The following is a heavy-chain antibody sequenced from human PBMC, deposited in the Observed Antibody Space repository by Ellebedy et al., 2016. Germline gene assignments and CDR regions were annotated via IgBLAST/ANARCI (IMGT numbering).Heavy chain of an antibody. D-gene: IGHD4-17*01. Sequence: GGSLRLSCAASGFTFNSHYMHWVRQAPGKGLEWVAIMSSDGSDKLYADSVEGRFTISRDDSKNTLFLQISSLRTDDTALYDCAKPMEYGDPRAFDVWGQGTMVTVSS. CDR3: AKPMEYGDPRAFDV. CDR1: GFTFNSHY. CDR2: MSSDGSDK. J-gene: IGHJ3*01. V-gene: IGHV3-30*18.